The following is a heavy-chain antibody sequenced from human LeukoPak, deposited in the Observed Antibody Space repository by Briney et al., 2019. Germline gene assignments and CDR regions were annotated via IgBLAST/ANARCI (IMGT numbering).Heavy chain of an antibody. Sequence: SETLSLTCSASGGSISSDYWSWIRQPPGKGLEWIGYMYHSGSTNYNPSLKSRVTISLATSKKQFSLKLSSVTAADTAVYYCARVSIVYVMDVWGQGTTVTVFS. CDR2: MYHSGST. D-gene: IGHD3-3*02. CDR1: GGSISSDY. V-gene: IGHV4-59*01. CDR3: ARVSIVYVMDV. J-gene: IGHJ6*02.